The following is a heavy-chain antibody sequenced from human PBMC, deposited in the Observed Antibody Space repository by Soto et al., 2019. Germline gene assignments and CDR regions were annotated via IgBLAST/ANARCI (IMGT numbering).Heavy chain of an antibody. V-gene: IGHV3-48*01. Sequence: GGSLRLSCAASGFLFTPYSVSWVRQAPGKGLEWISYVSVGGTAIYYADSVRGRFTISRDDAKNSVYLQINSLGAEDTAVYYCARLICDSTSRPRHYFDSWGQGTPVTVSS. D-gene: IGHD2-2*01. J-gene: IGHJ4*02. CDR1: GFLFTPYS. CDR2: VSVGGTAI. CDR3: ARLICDSTSRPRHYFDS.